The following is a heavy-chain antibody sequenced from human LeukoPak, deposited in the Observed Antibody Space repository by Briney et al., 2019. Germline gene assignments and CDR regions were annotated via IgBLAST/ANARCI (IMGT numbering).Heavy chain of an antibody. CDR3: AGGIVGAIALIDAFDI. Sequence: GGSLRLSCAASGFTFSSYSMNCVRQAPGKGRQGVSYISSRSSTIYYADSVKGRFTISSDNAKNSLYLQMNSLRAEDTAVYYCAGGIVGAIALIDAFDIWGQGTMVTVSS. J-gene: IGHJ3*02. D-gene: IGHD1-26*01. V-gene: IGHV3-48*01. CDR1: GFTFSSYS. CDR2: ISSRSSTI.